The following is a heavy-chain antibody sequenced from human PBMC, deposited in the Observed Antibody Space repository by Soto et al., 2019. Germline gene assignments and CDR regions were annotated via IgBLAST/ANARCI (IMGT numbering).Heavy chain of an antibody. V-gene: IGHV3-9*01. D-gene: IGHD6-6*01. J-gene: IGHJ6*03. Sequence: GGSLRLSCAASGFTFDDYAMHWVRQAPGKGLEWVSGISWNSGSIGYADSVKGRFTISRDNAKNSLYLQMNSLRAEDTALYYCAKDPARHGLYYYYMDVWGKGTTVTVSS. CDR2: ISWNSGSI. CDR1: GFTFDDYA. CDR3: AKDPARHGLYYYYMDV.